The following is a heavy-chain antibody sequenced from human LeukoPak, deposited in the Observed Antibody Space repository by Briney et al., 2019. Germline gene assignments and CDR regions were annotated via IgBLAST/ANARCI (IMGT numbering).Heavy chain of an antibody. D-gene: IGHD6-13*01. Sequence: HPGGSLRLSCAASGFTFSSYAMSWVRQAPGKGLEWVSYISISSSAIYYADSVKGRFTISRDNAKNSLYLQMNSLRDEDTAVYYCARDRRAAAAVYGMDVAVYGMDVWGQGTTVTVSS. CDR3: ARDRRAAAAVYGMDVAVYGMDV. J-gene: IGHJ6*02. CDR2: ISISSSAI. CDR1: GFTFSSYA. V-gene: IGHV3-48*02.